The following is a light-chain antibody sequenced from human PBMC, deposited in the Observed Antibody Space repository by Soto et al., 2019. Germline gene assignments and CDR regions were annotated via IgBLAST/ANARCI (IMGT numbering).Light chain of an antibody. Sequence: EIVMTQSPATLSLSPGERSTLSCRASQSVSSSYLAWYQQKPGQAPRLLIYGASSRATGIPDRFSGSGSGRDFTLTISGLEPEDFAVYYCQQYGSSPLISFGQGTRLEIK. CDR3: QQYGSSPLIS. J-gene: IGKJ5*01. CDR1: QSVSSSY. V-gene: IGKV3-20*01. CDR2: GAS.